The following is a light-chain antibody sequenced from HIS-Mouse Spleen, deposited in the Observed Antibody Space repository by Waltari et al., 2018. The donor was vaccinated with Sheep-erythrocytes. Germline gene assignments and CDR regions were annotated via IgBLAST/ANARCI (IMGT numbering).Light chain of an antibody. CDR1: ALPKKY. CDR2: EDS. J-gene: IGLJ3*02. Sequence: SYELTQPPSVSVSPGQTARITCSGDALPKKYAYWYQQKSGQAPVLAIYEDSKRPSGIPGRFSGSSSGTMATLTISGAQVEDDADYYCYSTDSSGNHWVFGGGTKLTVL. V-gene: IGLV3-10*01. CDR3: YSTDSSGNHWV.